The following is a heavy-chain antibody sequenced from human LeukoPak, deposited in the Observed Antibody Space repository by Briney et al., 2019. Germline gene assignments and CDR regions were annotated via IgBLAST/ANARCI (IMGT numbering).Heavy chain of an antibody. D-gene: IGHD3-9*01. V-gene: IGHV3-74*03. CDR2: IRPEGTTT. Sequence: GGSLRLSCAASGFTFSPYWMHGRRQAPGKGLVWVARIRPEGTTTAYADSVKGRFTISRDNAKNTLFLQMNSLSAEDTAVYYWARDFDWRLFDYWGQGALVTVSS. CDR3: ARDFDWRLFDY. J-gene: IGHJ4*02. CDR1: GFTFSPYW.